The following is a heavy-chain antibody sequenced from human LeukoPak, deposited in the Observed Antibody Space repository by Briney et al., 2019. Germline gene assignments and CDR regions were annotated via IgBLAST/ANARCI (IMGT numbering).Heavy chain of an antibody. CDR2: IYPGDSDT. D-gene: IGHD2-2*01. Sequence: GESLKISCKGSGYSFTSYWIGWVRPLPGKGLEWMGIIYPGDSDTRYSPSFQGQVTISADKSISTAYLQWSSLKASDTAMYYCARVPSAVVVPFDYWGQGTLVTVSS. CDR1: GYSFTSYW. V-gene: IGHV5-51*01. CDR3: ARVPSAVVVPFDY. J-gene: IGHJ4*02.